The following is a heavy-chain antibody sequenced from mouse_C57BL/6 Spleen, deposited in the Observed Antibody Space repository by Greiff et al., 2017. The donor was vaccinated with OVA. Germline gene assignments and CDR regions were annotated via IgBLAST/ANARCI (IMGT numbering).Heavy chain of an antibody. V-gene: IGHV1-50*01. J-gene: IGHJ1*03. CDR2: IDPSDSYT. Sequence: QVQLQQPGAELVKPGASVKLSCKASGYTFTSYWMQWVKQRPGQGLEWIGEIDPSDSYTNYNQKFKGKATLTVDTSSSTAYMQSSSLTSEDSAVYYCERVRTLDVWGTGTTVTVSS. CDR3: ERVRTLDV. CDR1: GYTFTSYW.